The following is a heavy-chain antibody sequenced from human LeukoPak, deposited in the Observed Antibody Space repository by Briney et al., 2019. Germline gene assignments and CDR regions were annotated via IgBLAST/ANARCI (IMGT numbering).Heavy chain of an antibody. CDR1: GGSISSSSYY. CDR3: ATLTVTTLFFDP. Sequence: SETLSLTCTVSGGSISSSSYYWGWIRQPPGKGLEWIGSIYYSGSTYYNPSLKSRVTISVDTSKNQFSLKLSSVTAADTAVYYCATLTVTTLFFDPWGQGTLVTVSS. J-gene: IGHJ5*02. D-gene: IGHD4-17*01. V-gene: IGHV4-39*07. CDR2: IYYSGST.